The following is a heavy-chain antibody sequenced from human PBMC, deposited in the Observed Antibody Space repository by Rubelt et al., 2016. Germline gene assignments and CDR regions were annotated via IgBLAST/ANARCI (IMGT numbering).Heavy chain of an antibody. V-gene: IGHV1-2*02. D-gene: IGHD2-15*01. CDR1: GYRFTRYY. CDR2: INPNSGGT. Sequence: VKKPGASVKLSCKASGYRFTRYYIHWVRQAPEKGLEWMGWINPNSGGTKTAQRFQGRVTMTRDTSTSTAYMELSGLTSDDTAVYYCARAGSAAFDWGPGTMVTVS. CDR3: ARAGSAAFD. J-gene: IGHJ3*01.